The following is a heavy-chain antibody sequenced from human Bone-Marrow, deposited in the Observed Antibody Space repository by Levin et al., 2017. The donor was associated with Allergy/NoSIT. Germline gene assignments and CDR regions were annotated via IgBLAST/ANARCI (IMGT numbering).Heavy chain of an antibody. CDR1: GISFEDYA. J-gene: IGHJ3*02. V-gene: IGHV3-9*01. CDR3: AKDRGGYDLGDAFDM. CDR2: ISWNSDTI. D-gene: IGHD5-12*01. Sequence: SLKISCAASGISFEDYAMHWVRQGPEKGLEWVSGISWNSDTIIYADSVKGRFTISRDNAKKSLYLKMNSLRAEDTALYYCAKDRGGYDLGDAFDMWGQGTMVTVSS.